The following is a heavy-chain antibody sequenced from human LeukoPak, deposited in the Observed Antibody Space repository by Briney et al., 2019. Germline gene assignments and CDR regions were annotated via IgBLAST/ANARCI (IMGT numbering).Heavy chain of an antibody. CDR3: AKDLGYCISTIFFLDY. J-gene: IGHJ4*02. Sequence: GGSLRLSCAASGFTFSSYAMSWVRQAPGKGLEWVSAISGSGGSTYYADSVKGRFTISRDNSKNTLYLQMNSLRAEDTAVYYCAKDLGYCISTIFFLDYWGRGTLVTVSS. CDR1: GFTFSSYA. V-gene: IGHV3-23*01. CDR2: ISGSGGST. D-gene: IGHD2-2*01.